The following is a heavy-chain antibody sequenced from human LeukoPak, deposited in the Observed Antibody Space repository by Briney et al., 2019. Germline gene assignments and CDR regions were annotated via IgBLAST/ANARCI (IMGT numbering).Heavy chain of an antibody. Sequence: PSETLSLTCTVSGGSVSSGGYYWNWIRQPPGKGLECLGYMYYDGTSNYNPSLKSRVTISIDSSKNQFSLRLSSVTAADTAVYYCARGRDNYGSGDSWGQGILVTVSS. CDR2: MYYDGTS. CDR3: ARGRDNYGSGDS. J-gene: IGHJ4*02. CDR1: GGSVSSGGYY. V-gene: IGHV4-61*08. D-gene: IGHD3-10*01.